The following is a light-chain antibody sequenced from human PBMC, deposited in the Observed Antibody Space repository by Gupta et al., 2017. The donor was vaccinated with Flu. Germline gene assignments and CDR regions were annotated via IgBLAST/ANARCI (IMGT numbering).Light chain of an antibody. V-gene: IGLV1-47*01. CDR1: SSSIGRYF. CDR3: AVWDDSLNGHLV. J-gene: IGLJ3*02. CDR2: KNS. Sequence: HSVFPPSPSPSGAPGPRVTISRSGTSSSIGRYFVSWYQVLPGTGPRLLIYKNSQRPSGVPDRFSGSKSGTSASLAVSGLRAEDQADYYCAVWDDSLNGHLVFGGGTKLTVL.